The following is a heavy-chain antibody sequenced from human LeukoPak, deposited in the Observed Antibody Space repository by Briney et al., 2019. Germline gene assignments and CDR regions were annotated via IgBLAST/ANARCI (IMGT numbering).Heavy chain of an antibody. D-gene: IGHD3-3*01. J-gene: IGHJ1*01. CDR1: GGSISSYY. CDR2: IYYSGST. V-gene: IGHV4-59*01. Sequence: PSETLSLTCTVSGGSISSYYWSWIRQPPGKGLEWIGYIYYSGSTNYNPSLKSRVTISVDRSKNQFSLKLSYVTAADTAVYYCACEGRVEYFYHWVQGTLVSVSS. CDR3: ACEGRVEYFYH.